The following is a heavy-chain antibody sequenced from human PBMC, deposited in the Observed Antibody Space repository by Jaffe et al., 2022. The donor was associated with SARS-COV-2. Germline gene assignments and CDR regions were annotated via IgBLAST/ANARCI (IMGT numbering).Heavy chain of an antibody. Sequence: EVQLVESGGGLVKPGGSLRLSCAASGFTFSSYSMNWVRQAPGKGLEWVSSISSSSSYIYYADSVKGRFTISRDNAKNSLYLQMNSLRAEDTAVYYCARDWRERGSAFDYWGQGTLVTVSS. CDR1: GFTFSSYS. D-gene: IGHD3-10*01. CDR2: ISSSSSYI. CDR3: ARDWRERGSAFDY. J-gene: IGHJ4*02. V-gene: IGHV3-21*01.